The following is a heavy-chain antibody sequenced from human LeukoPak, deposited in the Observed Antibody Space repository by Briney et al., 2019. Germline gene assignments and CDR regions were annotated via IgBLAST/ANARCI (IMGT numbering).Heavy chain of an antibody. Sequence: GGSLRLSCAASGFTFSSYAMSWVRQAPGKGLEWVSAISGSGGSTYYADSVKGRFTISRDNSKNTLYLQMNSLRAEDTAVYYCAKASNVLLWFGELLYFDYWGQGTLVTVSS. CDR2: ISGSGGST. D-gene: IGHD3-10*01. J-gene: IGHJ4*02. CDR1: GFTFSSYA. V-gene: IGHV3-23*01. CDR3: AKASNVLLWFGELLYFDY.